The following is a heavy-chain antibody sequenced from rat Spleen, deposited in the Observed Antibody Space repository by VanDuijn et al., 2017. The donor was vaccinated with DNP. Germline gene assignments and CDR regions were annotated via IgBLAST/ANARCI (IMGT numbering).Heavy chain of an antibody. V-gene: IGHV5-31*01. CDR3: ARVTYAMDA. J-gene: IGHJ4*01. CDR1: GFTFNNYW. Sequence: EVQLVESGGDLVRPGKSLKLSCVASGFTFNNYWMTWIRQVPGKGLEWVASISSSGYNTYYADSVKGRFTLSRDNAKSTLYLQMNSLRSEDMATYYCARVTYAMDAWGQGTSVTVSS. D-gene: IGHD1-1*01. CDR2: ISSSGYNT.